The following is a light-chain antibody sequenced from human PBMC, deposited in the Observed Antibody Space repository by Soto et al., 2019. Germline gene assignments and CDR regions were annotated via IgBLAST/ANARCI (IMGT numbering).Light chain of an antibody. CDR1: QRVSSSY. J-gene: IGKJ2*01. V-gene: IGKV3-20*01. CDR3: QQYGSSPPFT. CDR2: GAS. Sequence: EIMLTQSPGTLSLSPGERATLSCRASQRVSSSYLAWYQQKPGQAPRLLIYGASSRATGIADRFSGSGSGTDFSLTISRLEPEDSEVYFCQQYGSSPPFTFGQGTKVDIK.